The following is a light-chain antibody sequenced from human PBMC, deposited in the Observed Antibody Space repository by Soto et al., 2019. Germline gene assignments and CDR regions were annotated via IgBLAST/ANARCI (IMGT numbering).Light chain of an antibody. CDR1: SGHSSYI. V-gene: IGLV4-60*03. CDR2: LEGSGSY. Sequence: QSVQTQSSSASASLGSSVKLTCTLSSGHSSYIIAWHQQQPGKAPRYLMKLEGSGSYNKGSGVPDRFSGSSSGTDRYLTISNLQSEDEADYYCETWDSNTRVFGTGTKVTVL. CDR3: ETWDSNTRV. J-gene: IGLJ1*01.